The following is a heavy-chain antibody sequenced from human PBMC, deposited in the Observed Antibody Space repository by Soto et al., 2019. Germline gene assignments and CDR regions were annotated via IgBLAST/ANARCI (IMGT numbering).Heavy chain of an antibody. CDR1: GFTFSSYA. Sequence: EVQLLESGGGLVQPGGSLRLSCAASGFTFSSYAMSWVRQAPGKGLEWVSGISWNSGSIGYADSVKGRFTISRDNAKNSLYLQMNRLRAEDTALYYWGKDQSRGGYGGGGYFDYWGQGTLVTVSS. CDR3: GKDQSRGGYGGGGYFDY. D-gene: IGHD6-19*01. V-gene: IGHV3-9*01. J-gene: IGHJ4*02. CDR2: ISWNSGSI.